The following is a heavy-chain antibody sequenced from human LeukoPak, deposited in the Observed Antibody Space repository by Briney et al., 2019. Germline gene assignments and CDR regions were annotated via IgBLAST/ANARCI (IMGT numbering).Heavy chain of an antibody. V-gene: IGHV5-51*01. D-gene: IGHD6-19*01. CDR2: IYPNDSDT. Sequence: GESLKISCEGSGYNFAYYWIGWVRQMPGKGLEWMGIIYPNDSDTRYSPSFQGQVTISADKSISTAYLQWSSLKASDTAVYYCARLPRFLEAGWRPDYWGQGTLVTVSS. CDR3: ARLPRFLEAGWRPDY. CDR1: GYNFAYYW. J-gene: IGHJ4*02.